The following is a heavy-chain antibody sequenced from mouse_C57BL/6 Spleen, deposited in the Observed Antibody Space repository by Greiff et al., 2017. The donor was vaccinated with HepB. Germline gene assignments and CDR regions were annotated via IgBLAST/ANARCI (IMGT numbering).Heavy chain of an antibody. Sequence: EVQRVESGGGLVKPGGSLKLSCAASGFTFSDYGMHWVRQAPEKGLEWVAYISSGSSTIYYADTVKGRFTISRDNAKNTLFLQMTSLRSEDTAMYYCARGYYSNSYAMDYWGQGTSVTVSS. CDR3: ARGYYSNSYAMDY. CDR2: ISSGSSTI. V-gene: IGHV5-17*01. J-gene: IGHJ4*01. CDR1: GFTFSDYG. D-gene: IGHD2-5*01.